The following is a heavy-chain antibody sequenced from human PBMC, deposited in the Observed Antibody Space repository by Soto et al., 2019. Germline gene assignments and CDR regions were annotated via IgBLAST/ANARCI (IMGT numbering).Heavy chain of an antibody. CDR1: RVSISDYF. J-gene: IGHJ4*02. CDR3: TRHEGGAAADRPLDY. V-gene: IGHV4-59*08. Sequence: SETLSLTCTVSRVSISDYFWSWIRQPPGKGLEWIGYIFHTGSTNYNPSLKSRVTISLDTSKKQFSLKLNSVTAADTAVYYCTRHEGGAAADRPLDYWGQGTLVTVSS. CDR2: IFHTGST. D-gene: IGHD6-13*01.